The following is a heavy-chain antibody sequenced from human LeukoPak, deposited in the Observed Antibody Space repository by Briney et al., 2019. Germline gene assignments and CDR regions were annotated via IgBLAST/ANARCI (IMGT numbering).Heavy chain of an antibody. J-gene: IGHJ4*02. CDR1: GFTFSSYW. D-gene: IGHD3-9*01. Sequence: GGCLRLSCAASGFTFSSYWMSWVRQAPGEGLEWVANINQDGSERNYVDSVKGRFTISRDNAQSSVFLQMNSLGVEDRAVYYCATHTDWRFDYWGQGTLVSVSS. V-gene: IGHV3-7*01. CDR2: INQDGSER. CDR3: ATHTDWRFDY.